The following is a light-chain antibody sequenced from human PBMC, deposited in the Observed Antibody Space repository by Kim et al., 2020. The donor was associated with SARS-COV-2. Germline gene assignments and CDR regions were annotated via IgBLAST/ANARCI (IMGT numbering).Light chain of an antibody. CDR1: SSDVGGYNF. Sequence: QSALTQPPSASGSPGQSVTISCTGTSSDVGGYNFVSWYQHHPGKAPKLIIYEVFKRPSGVPGRFSGSKSGNTASLTVSGLQAEDEADYYCSSYGGSNNSPYLFGTGTKVTVL. J-gene: IGLJ1*01. CDR3: SSYGGSNNSPYL. V-gene: IGLV2-8*01. CDR2: EVF.